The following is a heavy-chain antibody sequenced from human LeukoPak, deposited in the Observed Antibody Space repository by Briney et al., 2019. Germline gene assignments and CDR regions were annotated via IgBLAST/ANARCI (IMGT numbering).Heavy chain of an antibody. Sequence: GGSLRLSCVASGFTFSNYGMLWVRQAPGKGLDWVAFIRYDGNNKLYADSVKGRFTISRDNSKNTLYLHINSLRAEDTAVYYCVKDNPLDYWGQGTLVIVPS. CDR2: IRYDGNNK. J-gene: IGHJ4*02. CDR3: VKDNPLDY. D-gene: IGHD1-14*01. V-gene: IGHV3-30*02. CDR1: GFTFSNYG.